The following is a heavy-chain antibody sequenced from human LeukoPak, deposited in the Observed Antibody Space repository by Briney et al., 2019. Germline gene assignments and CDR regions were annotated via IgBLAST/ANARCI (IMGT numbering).Heavy chain of an antibody. D-gene: IGHD5-24*01. CDR3: AEVQEMDTILPPFHY. V-gene: IGHV3-23*01. CDR2: ISGSGGTT. CDR1: GFTFSNYA. J-gene: IGHJ4*02. Sequence: GGSLRLSCAASGFTFSNYAMSWVRQAPGKGLEWVSAISGSGGTTFYTDSVKGRFTISRDNSKNTLYLQVNSLRAADTAMYYCAEVQEMDTILPPFHYWGQGTLVTVSS.